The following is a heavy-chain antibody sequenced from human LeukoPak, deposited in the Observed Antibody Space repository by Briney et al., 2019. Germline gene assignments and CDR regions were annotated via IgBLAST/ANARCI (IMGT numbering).Heavy chain of an antibody. CDR1: GYSISTGYY. J-gene: IGHJ3*02. CDR2: FYHGGST. D-gene: IGHD3-10*01. Sequence: SGTLSLTCTVSGYSISTGYYWDWIRQPPGKGLEWIGTFYHGGSTYYNPSLKSRVTISVDTSKNQFSLKLNSVTAADTAVYYCAKSNGYGLVDIWGQGTMVTVSS. V-gene: IGHV4-38-2*02. CDR3: AKSNGYGLVDI.